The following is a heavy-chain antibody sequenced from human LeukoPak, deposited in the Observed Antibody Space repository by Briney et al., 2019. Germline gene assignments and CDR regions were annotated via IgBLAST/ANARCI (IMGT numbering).Heavy chain of an antibody. D-gene: IGHD3-22*01. J-gene: IGHJ1*01. V-gene: IGHV4-39*01. CDR3: ARRWCYDTSGQEYLQH. Sequence: SETLSLTCIVSGGSISSNSYYWGWIRQPPGKGLEWIGSLYSSGTTYYNPSLKSRVTISVDTSKNQFSLKLSSVTAADTAMYYCARRWCYDTSGQEYLQHWGQGTLVTVSS. CDR2: LYSSGTT. CDR1: GGSISSNSYY.